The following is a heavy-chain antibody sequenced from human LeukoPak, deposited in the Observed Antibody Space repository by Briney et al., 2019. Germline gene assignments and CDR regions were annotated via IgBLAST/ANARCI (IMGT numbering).Heavy chain of an antibody. V-gene: IGHV3-30*02. CDR3: AKDFSYYYDRGIDI. CDR1: GFTFSSYA. CDR2: IRYDGSNK. D-gene: IGHD3-22*01. J-gene: IGHJ3*02. Sequence: GGSLRLSYAASGFTFSSYAMHWVRQAPGKGLEWVAFIRYDGSNKYYADSVKGRFTISRDNSKNTLYLQMNSLRAEDTAVYYCAKDFSYYYDRGIDIWGQGTMVTVSS.